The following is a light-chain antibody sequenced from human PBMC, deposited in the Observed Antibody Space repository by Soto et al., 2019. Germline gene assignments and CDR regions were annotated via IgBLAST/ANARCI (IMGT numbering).Light chain of an antibody. CDR2: DAS. Sequence: EIVLTQSPGSLSLSPGERATLSCRASQSVSSNYLAWYQQRPGQAPRLLIYDASSRATGVPDRFSGSGSGTDFTLTISRLEPEDVAVYYCHQYGGSPGTLGQGTKVDIK. V-gene: IGKV3-20*01. CDR1: QSVSSNY. CDR3: HQYGGSPGT. J-gene: IGKJ1*01.